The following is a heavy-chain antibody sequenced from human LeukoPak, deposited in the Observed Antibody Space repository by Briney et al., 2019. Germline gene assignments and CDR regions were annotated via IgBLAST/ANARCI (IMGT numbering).Heavy chain of an antibody. V-gene: IGHV1-2*02. J-gene: IGHJ2*01. D-gene: IGHD3-16*01. CDR3: GSVRGILSYFDL. CDR2: INLNTGGT. Sequence: ASVKVSCKASGYTFSDYYIHWLRQAPGQGPEWMGWINLNTGGTNYAQKFDGRFSMTRDTSINTAFVELSGLTFDDTAVYYCGSVRGILSYFDLWGRGTLVTVSS. CDR1: GYTFSDYY.